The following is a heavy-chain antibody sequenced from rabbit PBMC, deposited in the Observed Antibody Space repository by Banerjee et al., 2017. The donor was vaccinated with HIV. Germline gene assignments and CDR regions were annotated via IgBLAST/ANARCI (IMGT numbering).Heavy chain of an antibody. CDR2: IDTGSVNT. J-gene: IGHJ4*01. Sequence: QSLEESGGGLVKPEGSLTLTCTASGFSFSSNYYMCWVRQAPGKGLEWIACIDTGSVNTYYASWAKGRFTISKTSSTTVTLQMTSLTAADTATYFCARADYSSGWGTYYYFNLWGPGTLVTVS. CDR1: GFSFSSNYY. CDR3: ARADYSSGWGTYYYFNL. D-gene: IGHD4-1*01. V-gene: IGHV1S40*01.